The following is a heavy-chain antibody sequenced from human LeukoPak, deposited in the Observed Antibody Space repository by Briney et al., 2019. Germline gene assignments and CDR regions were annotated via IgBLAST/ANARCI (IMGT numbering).Heavy chain of an antibody. Sequence: QSGGSLRLSCAASGFTFSSYGMHWVRQAPGKGLEWVAFIRYDGSNKYYADSVKGRFTISRDNSKNTLYLQMNSLRAEDTAVYYCAKDQKVGANIDYWGPGTLVTVSS. J-gene: IGHJ4*02. CDR2: IRYDGSNK. CDR3: AKDQKVGANIDY. V-gene: IGHV3-30*02. CDR1: GFTFSSYG. D-gene: IGHD1-26*01.